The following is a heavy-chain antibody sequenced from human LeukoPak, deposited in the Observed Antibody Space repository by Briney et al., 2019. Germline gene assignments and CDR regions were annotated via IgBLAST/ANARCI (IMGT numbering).Heavy chain of an antibody. D-gene: IGHD3-3*01. V-gene: IGHV3-21*01. J-gene: IGHJ6*02. CDR3: ARGLTYYDFWSGYFTPDGMDV. Sequence: GGSLRLSCAASGFIFSSYSMNWVRQAPGKGLEWVSSISSSSSYIYCADSVKGRFTISRDNDKNSLYLQMNSLRAEDTAVYYCARGLTYYDFWSGYFTPDGMDVWGQGTTVTVSS. CDR2: ISSSSSYI. CDR1: GFIFSSYS.